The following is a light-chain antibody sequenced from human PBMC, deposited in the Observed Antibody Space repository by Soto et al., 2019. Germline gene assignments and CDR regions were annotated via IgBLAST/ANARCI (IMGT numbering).Light chain of an antibody. Sequence: QSVLAQPASVSGSPGQSIALSCTGISSDVGAYNYVSWYQQHPGKAPKLIIFDVSNRPSGVSNRFSGSKSGDTASLTISGLQAEDEADYFCKSYTTGSTYVFGTGTKVTVL. J-gene: IGLJ1*01. CDR3: KSYTTGSTYV. V-gene: IGLV2-14*01. CDR2: DVS. CDR1: SSDVGAYNY.